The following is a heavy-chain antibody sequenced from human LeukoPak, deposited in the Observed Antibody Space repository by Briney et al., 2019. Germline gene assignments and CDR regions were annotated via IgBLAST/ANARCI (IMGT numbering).Heavy chain of an antibody. V-gene: IGHV3-23*01. CDR3: ARVQWFGELSAFDY. Sequence: GGSLRLSCAASGFTFSSDAMNWVRQAPGKGLEWVSGIRSGGGNTYCADSVKGRFTISRDDPKNTLYLKMNSLRGEDTVLYCCARVQWFGELSAFDYWGQGTLVTVSS. CDR2: IRSGGGNT. CDR1: GFTFSSDA. J-gene: IGHJ4*02. D-gene: IGHD3-10*01.